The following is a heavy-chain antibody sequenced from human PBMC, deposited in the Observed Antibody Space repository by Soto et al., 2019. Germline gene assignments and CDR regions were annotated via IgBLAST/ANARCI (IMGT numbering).Heavy chain of an antibody. CDR2: ISSSSSTI. J-gene: IGHJ6*02. V-gene: IGHV3-48*02. CDR1: GFTFSSYS. CDR3: AASLVEITSRGYYYGMDV. D-gene: IGHD2-21*01. Sequence: EVQLVESGGGLVQPGGSLRLSCAASGFTFSSYSMNWVRRAPGKGLEWVSYISSSSSTIYYADSVKGRFTISRDNAKNSLYLQMNSLRDEDTAVYYCAASLVEITSRGYYYGMDVWGQGTTVTGSS.